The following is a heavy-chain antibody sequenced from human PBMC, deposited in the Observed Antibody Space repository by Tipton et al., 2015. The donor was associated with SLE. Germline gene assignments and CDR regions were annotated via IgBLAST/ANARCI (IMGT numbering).Heavy chain of an antibody. CDR1: GGYISDYY. V-gene: IGHV4-59*01. J-gene: IGHJ4*02. CDR2: VSYRGSP. D-gene: IGHD5-24*01. CDR3: VRGVNFEI. Sequence: TLSLTCSVSGGYISDYYWSWIRQAPGKELEWIGYVSYRGSPIYNPSLKSRVTMSLHTSRNQFSLKVNSLTAADTVVYYCVRGVNFEIWGQGTLVTVSS.